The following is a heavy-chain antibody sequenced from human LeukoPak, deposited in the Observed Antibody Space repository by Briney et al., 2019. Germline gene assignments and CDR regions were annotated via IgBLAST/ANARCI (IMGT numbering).Heavy chain of an antibody. CDR1: GFTFSSYS. CDR3: VRDAASPDF. V-gene: IGHV3-21*01. Sequence: GGSLRLSCAASGFTFSSYSMNWVRQAPGKGLEWVSSIGSSSNYIYYSDSVKGRFTISRDNANNSLFLQMNSLRVEGTALYYCVRDAASPDFWGQGTLVTVSS. CDR2: IGSSSNYI. J-gene: IGHJ4*02. D-gene: IGHD6-25*01.